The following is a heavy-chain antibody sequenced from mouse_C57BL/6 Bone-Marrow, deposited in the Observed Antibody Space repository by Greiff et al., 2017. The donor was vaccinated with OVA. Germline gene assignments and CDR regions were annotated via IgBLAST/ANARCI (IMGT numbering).Heavy chain of an antibody. D-gene: IGHD2-3*01. V-gene: IGHV8-12*01. CDR2: IDWDDDK. J-gene: IGHJ3*01. CDR1: GFSLSTSGMG. CDR3: ARRANGYYFWFAY. Sequence: QVTLKVSGPGILQSSQTLSLTCSFSGFSLSTSGMGVSWIRQPSGKGLEWLAHIDWDDDKRYNPSLKSRPTISNDTSRNQVVLKITSVDTADTSTYYCARRANGYYFWFAYWGQGTLVTVSA.